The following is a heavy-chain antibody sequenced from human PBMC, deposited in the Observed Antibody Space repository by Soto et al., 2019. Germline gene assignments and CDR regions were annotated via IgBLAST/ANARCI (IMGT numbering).Heavy chain of an antibody. J-gene: IGHJ5*02. CDR3: AKDLEQWTSEFRNWFDP. CDR1: GFIFSDAW. D-gene: IGHD6-19*01. V-gene: IGHV3-15*07. CDR2: VRSKVNGGTT. Sequence: GGSLRLSCAASGFIFSDAWMNWVRQAPGKGLEWVARVRSKVNGGTTEYAAPVKGRFTISRDDSRDTLYLQMNSLKIEDTAVYYCAKDLEQWTSEFRNWFDPWGQGTLVTVSS.